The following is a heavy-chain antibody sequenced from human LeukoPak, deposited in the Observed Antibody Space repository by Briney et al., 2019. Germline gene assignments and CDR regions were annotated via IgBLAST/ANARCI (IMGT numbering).Heavy chain of an antibody. V-gene: IGHV3-23*01. CDR3: GKEGGA. CDR1: GFRFSDYT. D-gene: IGHD3-16*01. CDR2: IGGRGGST. Sequence: PGGSLRLSCAASGFRFSDYTMTWVRQAPGKGPEWVSAIGGRGGSTYYADSLGGRFTISRDNSKDMLYLQMNSLKVEDTATYYCGKEGGAWGQGTKVTASS. J-gene: IGHJ5*02.